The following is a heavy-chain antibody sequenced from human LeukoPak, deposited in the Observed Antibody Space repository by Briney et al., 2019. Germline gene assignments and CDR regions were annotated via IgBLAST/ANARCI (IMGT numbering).Heavy chain of an antibody. Sequence: MAGGSLRLSCAASGFTFSDYYMSWIRQAPGKGLEWVSYISSSGSTIYYADSVKGRFTISRDNAKNSLYLQMNSLRAEDTAVYYCARDEYRFSGYSYDYYYYGMDVWGQGTTVTVSS. CDR1: GFTFSDYY. D-gene: IGHD5-18*01. CDR2: ISSSGSTI. CDR3: ARDEYRFSGYSYDYYYYGMDV. V-gene: IGHV3-11*01. J-gene: IGHJ6*02.